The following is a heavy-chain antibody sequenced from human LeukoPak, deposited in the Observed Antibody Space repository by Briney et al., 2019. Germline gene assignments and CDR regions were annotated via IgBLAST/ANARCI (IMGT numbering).Heavy chain of an antibody. V-gene: IGHV3-48*03. CDR1: GFTFSNYE. CDR2: ISSVSSTI. J-gene: IGHJ5*02. D-gene: IGHD5-12*01. CDR3: ARLRTITLFDT. Sequence: QTGGSLRLSCAASGFTFSNYEMNWVRQAPGKGLEWVSYISSVSSTIYYADSVKGRFTISRDNAKNSLFLQMNSLRAEDTAVYYCARLRTITLFDTWGQGTLVTVSS.